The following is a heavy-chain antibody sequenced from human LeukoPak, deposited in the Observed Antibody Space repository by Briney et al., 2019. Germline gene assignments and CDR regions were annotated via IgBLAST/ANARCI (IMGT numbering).Heavy chain of an antibody. Sequence: PSETLSLTCAVSGYSVSSSNYYWSWIWQPPGKGLEWIGYIYYGGNTNYNPSLQSRVTISVDKSKNQFSLKLSSVTAADTAVYYCARAEAGTSFDYWGQGTLVTVSS. D-gene: IGHD6-13*01. J-gene: IGHJ4*02. V-gene: IGHV4-61*05. CDR1: GYSVSSSNYY. CDR2: IYYGGNT. CDR3: ARAEAGTSFDY.